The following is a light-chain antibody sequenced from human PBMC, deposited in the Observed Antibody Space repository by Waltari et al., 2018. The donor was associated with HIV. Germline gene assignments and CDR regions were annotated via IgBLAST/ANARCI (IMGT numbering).Light chain of an antibody. J-gene: IGLJ3*02. CDR2: DNS. CDR3: QTYDSSLSAWV. Sequence: QSVLTQPPSVSGAPGQRVTISCTGSSSNIGAGYDVHWYQQLPGTAPKLLIYDNSNRPSGVPDRFSGSKSGTSVSLAITGLQTEDEADYYCQTYDSSLSAWVFGGGTKVTVL. V-gene: IGLV1-40*01. CDR1: SSNIGAGYD.